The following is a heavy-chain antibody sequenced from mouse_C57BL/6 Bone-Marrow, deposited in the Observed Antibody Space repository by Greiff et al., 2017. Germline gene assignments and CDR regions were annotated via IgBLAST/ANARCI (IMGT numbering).Heavy chain of an antibody. CDR2: ISDGGSYT. CDR1: GFTFSSYA. D-gene: IGHD1-1*01. J-gene: IGHJ1*03. CDR3: ARDRNYYGSRRYFDV. V-gene: IGHV5-4*01. Sequence: EVKLVESGGGLVKPGGSLKLSCAASGFTFSSYAMSWVRQTPEKRLEWVATISDGGSYTYYPDNVKGRFTISRDKAKNNLYLQMSHLKSEDTAIYDCARDRNYYGSRRYFDVWGTGTTVTVSS.